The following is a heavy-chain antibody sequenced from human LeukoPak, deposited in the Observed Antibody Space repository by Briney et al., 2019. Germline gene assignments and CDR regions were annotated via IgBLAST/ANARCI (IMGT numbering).Heavy chain of an antibody. D-gene: IGHD3-10*01. CDR1: GDSISSGGYS. CDR2: IYHSGVT. V-gene: IGHV4-30-2*01. J-gene: IGHJ4*02. Sequence: NPSETLSLTCAVPGDSISSGGYSWSWIRQPPGKGLEWIGYIYHSGVTYYNPSLKSRVSISVDKSENQFSLKVASVTAADTAMYYCARDRGDGFNYLFDYWGQGILVTVSS. CDR3: ARDRGDGFNYLFDY.